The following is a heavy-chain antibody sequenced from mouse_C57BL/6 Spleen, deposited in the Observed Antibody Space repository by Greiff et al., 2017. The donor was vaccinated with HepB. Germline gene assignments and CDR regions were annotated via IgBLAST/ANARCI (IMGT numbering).Heavy chain of an antibody. D-gene: IGHD3-2*01. Sequence: VQLQQSGAELVRSGASVKLSCTAPGINSKDDYMYWVKQRPEQGLEWIGRIDPEYGDTEYAPKFQGKATMTADTSSNTAYLQLSSLTSVDTSVYYYTTDRNSVRFPYCAHRTLVTDSA. J-gene: IGHJ3*01. CDR2: IDPEYGDT. CDR1: GINSKDDY. CDR3: TTDRNSVRFPY. V-gene: IGHV14-1*01.